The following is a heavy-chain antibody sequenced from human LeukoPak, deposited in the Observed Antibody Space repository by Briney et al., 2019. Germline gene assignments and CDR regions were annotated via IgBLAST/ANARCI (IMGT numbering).Heavy chain of an antibody. J-gene: IGHJ4*02. V-gene: IGHV3-48*01. CDR2: ISGSSSTI. Sequence: GGSLRLSCAASGFTFSSYSMNWVRQAPGKGLEWVSYISGSSSTIYYADSVKGRFTISRDNAKNLLYLQMNSLRAEDTAVYYCATPFDYWGQGTLVTVSS. CDR3: ATPFDY. CDR1: GFTFSSYS.